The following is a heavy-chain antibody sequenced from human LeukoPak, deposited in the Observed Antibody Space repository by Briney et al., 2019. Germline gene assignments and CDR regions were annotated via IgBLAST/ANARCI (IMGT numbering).Heavy chain of an antibody. CDR3: TCGRGFNYDY. J-gene: IGHJ4*02. V-gene: IGHV1-2*02. CDR2: VHPNSGDT. D-gene: IGHD6-25*01. Sequence: GASVKVSCTASGYTFTAHHLHWVRRAPGQGLEWMGWVHPNSGDTNYAQKFQGRVTKTRDTSASTAYMELNTLGFDDTAVYYCTCGRGFNYDYWGQGTLVTVSS. CDR1: GYTFTAHH.